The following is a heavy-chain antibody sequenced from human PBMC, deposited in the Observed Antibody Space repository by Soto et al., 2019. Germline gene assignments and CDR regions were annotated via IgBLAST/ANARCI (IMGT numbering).Heavy chain of an antibody. V-gene: IGHV1-69*13. J-gene: IGHJ6*02. CDR3: ARNFGELLLPLVPGYGMDV. Sequence: GASVKVSCKASGGTFSSYAISWVRQAPGQGLEWMGGIIPIFGTANYAQKFQGRVTVTADESTSTAYMELSSLRSEDTAVYYCARNFGELLLPLVPGYGMDVWGQGTTVTVSS. CDR1: GGTFSSYA. CDR2: IIPIFGTA. D-gene: IGHD3-10*01.